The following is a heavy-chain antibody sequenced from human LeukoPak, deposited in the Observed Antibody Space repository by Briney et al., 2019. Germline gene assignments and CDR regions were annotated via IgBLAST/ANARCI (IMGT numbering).Heavy chain of an antibody. J-gene: IGHJ3*02. CDR1: GGSISSGGYS. CDR3: ARGGSGYDYQDAFDI. D-gene: IGHD5-12*01. V-gene: IGHV4-30-2*01. Sequence: SQTLTLTCAVSGGSISSGGYSWSWIRQPPGKCLEWIGYIYHSGSTYYNPSLKSRVTISVDRSKNQFSLKLSSVTAADTAVYYCARGGSGYDYQDAFDIWGQGTMVTVSS. CDR2: IYHSGST.